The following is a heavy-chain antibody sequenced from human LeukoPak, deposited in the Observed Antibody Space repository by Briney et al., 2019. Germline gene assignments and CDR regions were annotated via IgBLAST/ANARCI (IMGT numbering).Heavy chain of an antibody. Sequence: GGSLRLSCAASGFTFSSYAMNWVRQAPGKGLEWVSVISSSGGTTYYSDSAKGRFIISRDNSKNTLYLQMNSLRAEDTAVYYCAKAGIAVPATPEYCGQGTQVTVSS. CDR3: AKAGIAVPATPEY. D-gene: IGHD6-19*01. CDR1: GFTFSSYA. CDR2: ISSSGGTT. V-gene: IGHV3-23*01. J-gene: IGHJ4*02.